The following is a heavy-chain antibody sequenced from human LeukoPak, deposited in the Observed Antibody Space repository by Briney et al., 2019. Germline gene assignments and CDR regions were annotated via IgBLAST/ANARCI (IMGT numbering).Heavy chain of an antibody. J-gene: IGHJ6*03. CDR1: GFTFSSYS. Sequence: PGGSLRLSCAASGFTFSSYSMNWVRQAPGKGLEWVSSISSSSSYIYYADSVKGRFTISRDNAKNSLYLQMNSLRAEDTAVYYCAREGNYYGSGSYYNSLHYYYMDVWGKGTTVTVSS. CDR3: AREGNYYGSGSYYNSLHYYYMDV. CDR2: ISSSSSYI. V-gene: IGHV3-21*01. D-gene: IGHD3-10*01.